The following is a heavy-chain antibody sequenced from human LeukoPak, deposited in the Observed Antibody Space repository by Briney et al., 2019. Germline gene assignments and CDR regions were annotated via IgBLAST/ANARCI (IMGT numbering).Heavy chain of an antibody. V-gene: IGHV3-23*01. CDR2: IGGTGGYT. D-gene: IGHD3-10*01. Sequence: PGGSLRLSCAASRFTLSNYWMSWVRQAPGKGLEWVSSIGGTGGYTYYADPVKGRFTISRDNSKNTLYLEMSSLRAEDTAIYYCARVISGYNINDWFRGYYFDFWGQGTLVTVSS. J-gene: IGHJ4*02. CDR3: ARVISGYNINDWFRGYYFDF. CDR1: RFTLSNYW.